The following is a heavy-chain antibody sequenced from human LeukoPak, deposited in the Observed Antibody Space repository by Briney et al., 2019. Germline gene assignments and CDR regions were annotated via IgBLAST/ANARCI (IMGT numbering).Heavy chain of an antibody. CDR2: ISYDGSNK. D-gene: IGHD2-15*01. Sequence: GGSLRLSCAASGFTFSSYAMHWVRRAPGKGLEWVAVISYDGSNKYYADSVKGRFTISRDNSKNTLYLQMNSLRAEDTAVYYCARGSRSWWYENAFDIWGQGTMVTVSS. J-gene: IGHJ3*02. CDR1: GFTFSSYA. CDR3: ARGSRSWWYENAFDI. V-gene: IGHV3-30*04.